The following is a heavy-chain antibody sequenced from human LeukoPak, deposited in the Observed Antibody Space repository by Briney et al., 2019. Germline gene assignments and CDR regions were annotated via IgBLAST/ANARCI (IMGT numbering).Heavy chain of an antibody. Sequence: ASVKVSCKASGYTFTSFGISWVRQAPGQGLEWMGWISAYNGNTKSAQKFQGRVTMTTDTSTDTAYMELRSLRSDDTAVFYCVRDLGVDTSMIFFDYWGQGTLVTVSS. CDR1: GYTFTSFG. D-gene: IGHD5-18*01. V-gene: IGHV1-18*01. CDR3: VRDLGVDTSMIFFDY. J-gene: IGHJ4*02. CDR2: ISAYNGNT.